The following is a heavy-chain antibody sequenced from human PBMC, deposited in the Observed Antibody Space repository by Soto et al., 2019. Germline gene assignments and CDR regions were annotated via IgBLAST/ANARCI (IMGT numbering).Heavy chain of an antibody. CDR3: ARDQAAGGTISRYFQD. CDR2: IQSGGPT. Sequence: PGGSLRLSCAASGFTVSSKYMSWVRQAPGKGLEWVSLIQSGGPTYYADSVKGRFTISRDTSENTVHLQMDSLRAEDTAVYYCARDQAAGGTISRYFQDWGQGTLVTVSS. J-gene: IGHJ1*01. CDR1: GFTVSSKY. V-gene: IGHV3-66*01. D-gene: IGHD6-13*01.